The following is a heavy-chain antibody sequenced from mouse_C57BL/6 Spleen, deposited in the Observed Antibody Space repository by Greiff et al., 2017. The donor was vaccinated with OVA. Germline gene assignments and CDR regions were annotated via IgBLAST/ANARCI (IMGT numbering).Heavy chain of an antibody. Sequence: DVMLVESGGGLVQPGGSLKLSCAASGFTFSDYGMAWVRQAPRKGPEWVAFISNLAYSIYYADTVTGRFTISRENAKNTLYLEMSSLRSEDTAMYYCARHYYGSSYEGYFDYWGQGTTLTVSS. J-gene: IGHJ2*01. V-gene: IGHV5-15*01. CDR1: GFTFSDYG. CDR3: ARHYYGSSYEGYFDY. CDR2: ISNLAYSI. D-gene: IGHD1-1*01.